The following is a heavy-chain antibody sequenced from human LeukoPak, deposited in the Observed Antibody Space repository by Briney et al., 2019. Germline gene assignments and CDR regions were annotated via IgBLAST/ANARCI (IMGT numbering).Heavy chain of an antibody. V-gene: IGHV3-72*01. CDR2: TRNKANSYTT. Sequence: PGGSLRLSCAASGFTFSDHYMDWVRQAPGKGLEWVGRTRNKANSYTTEYAASVKGRFTISRDDSKNSLYLQMNSLRAEDTAVYYCAKVPGSGDGYSLDAFDIWGQGTMVTVSS. CDR1: GFTFSDHY. D-gene: IGHD5-24*01. CDR3: AKVPGSGDGYSLDAFDI. J-gene: IGHJ3*02.